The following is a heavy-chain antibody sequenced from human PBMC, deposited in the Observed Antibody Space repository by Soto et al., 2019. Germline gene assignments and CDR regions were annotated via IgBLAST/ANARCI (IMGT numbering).Heavy chain of an antibody. Sequence: QVQLVQSGAEVKKPGSSVKVSCKASGGTFSSYTISWVRQAPGQGLEWMGRIIPILGIANYAQQFQGRVTIPADKSSSTDYRELRCLRSEETAVYSCARGAGYSSGWPPETFDYWGQGTLVTVSS. CDR3: ARGAGYSSGWPPETFDY. CDR1: GGTFSSYT. V-gene: IGHV1-69*02. CDR2: IIPILGIA. D-gene: IGHD6-25*01. J-gene: IGHJ4*02.